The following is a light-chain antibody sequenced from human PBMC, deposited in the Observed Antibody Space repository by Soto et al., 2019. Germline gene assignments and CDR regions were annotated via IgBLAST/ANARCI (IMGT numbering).Light chain of an antibody. CDR1: SSDVGGYNY. J-gene: IGLJ3*02. CDR2: EVS. CDR3: NSYTSSSTRV. V-gene: IGLV2-14*01. Sequence: QSVLTQPASVSGSPGQSITISCTGTSSDVGGYNYVSWYQQHPGKAPKVMIYEVSNRPSGVSNRFSGSKSGNTASLTISGLQAEDEADYYCNSYTSSSTRVFGGGTKVTVL.